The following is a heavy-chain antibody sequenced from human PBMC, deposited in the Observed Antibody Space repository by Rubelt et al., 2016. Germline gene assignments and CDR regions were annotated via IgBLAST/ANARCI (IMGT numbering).Heavy chain of an antibody. CDR3: ARAKQLAGSGKHYGMDV. CDR1: GGSISSYY. J-gene: IGHJ6*02. Sequence: QVQLPESGPGLVKPSEPLSLTCTASGGSISSYYWSWLRQPPGKGLEWLGYIYYIGSTNYNPSLKSRVTISVDTSKNQFSLKRSAVTAADTDVYYCARAKQLAGSGKHYGMDVWGQGTTVTVSS. V-gene: IGHV4-59*01. D-gene: IGHD6-6*01. CDR2: IYYIGST.